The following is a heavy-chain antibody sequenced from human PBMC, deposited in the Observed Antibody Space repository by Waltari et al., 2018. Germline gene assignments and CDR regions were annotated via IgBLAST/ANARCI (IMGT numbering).Heavy chain of an antibody. CDR3: ARGEGRKYCSSTSCYEPFYYYYGMDV. Sequence: QVQLVQSGAEVKKPGSSVKVSCKASGGTFSSYAISWVRQAPGQGLEWLGGIIPIFGTANYAQKFRGRVTITADESTSTAYMELSSLRSEDTAVYYCARGEGRKYCSSTSCYEPFYYYYGMDVWGQGTTVTVSS. V-gene: IGHV1-69*01. J-gene: IGHJ6*02. CDR2: IIPIFGTA. D-gene: IGHD2-2*01. CDR1: GGTFSSYA.